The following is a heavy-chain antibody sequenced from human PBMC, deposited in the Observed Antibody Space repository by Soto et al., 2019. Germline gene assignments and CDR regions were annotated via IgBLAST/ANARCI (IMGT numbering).Heavy chain of an antibody. D-gene: IGHD6-13*01. CDR2: IYTSGST. V-gene: IGHV4-4*07. CDR1: GGSISSYY. Sequence: LSLTCTVSGGSISSYYWSWIRQPAGKGLEWIGRIYTSGSTNYNPSLKSRVTMSVDTSKNQFSLKLSSVTAADTAVYYCARDIAAAGTGYNWFDPWGQGTLVTVSS. CDR3: ARDIAAAGTGYNWFDP. J-gene: IGHJ5*02.